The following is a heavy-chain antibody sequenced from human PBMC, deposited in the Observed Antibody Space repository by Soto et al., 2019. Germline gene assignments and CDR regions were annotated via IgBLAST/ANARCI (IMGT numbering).Heavy chain of an antibody. V-gene: IGHV3-9*01. Sequence: EVQLVESGGGLVQPGRSLRLSCAASGFTFDDYAMHWVRQAPGKGLEWVSGISWNSGSIGYADSVKGRFTISRDNAKNSLYLQMNSLRAEDTALYYCAKGESSSWSLTGYWGQGTLVTVSS. J-gene: IGHJ4*02. CDR3: AKGESSSWSLTGY. CDR2: ISWNSGSI. CDR1: GFTFDDYA. D-gene: IGHD6-13*01.